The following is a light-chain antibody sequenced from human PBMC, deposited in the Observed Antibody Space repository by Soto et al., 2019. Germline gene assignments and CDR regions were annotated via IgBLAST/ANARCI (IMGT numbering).Light chain of an antibody. CDR1: QSVSSN. CDR2: GAS. Sequence: EIEMTQSPATLSVSVGERATLSSRASQSVSSNLAWYQQKPGQAPRLLIYGASTRATGISARFSGSGSGTEFTLTISSLQSEDFAVYYCQQYNNWPGTFGHGTKVDIK. J-gene: IGKJ1*01. CDR3: QQYNNWPGT. V-gene: IGKV3-15*01.